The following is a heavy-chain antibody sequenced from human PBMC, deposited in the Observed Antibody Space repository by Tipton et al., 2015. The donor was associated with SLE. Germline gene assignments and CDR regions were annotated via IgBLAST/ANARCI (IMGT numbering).Heavy chain of an antibody. Sequence: TLSLTCSVSGASISDYFWTWIRQPPGKGLEWIGEIGHSGGTNYNPSLKSRVTISVDTSKSQFSLKLSSVTAADTAVYYCARGGYSSGRMGFDIWGQGTMVTVSS. CDR3: ARGGYSSGRMGFDI. CDR1: GASISDYF. CDR2: IGHSGGT. D-gene: IGHD6-19*01. J-gene: IGHJ3*02. V-gene: IGHV4-34*01.